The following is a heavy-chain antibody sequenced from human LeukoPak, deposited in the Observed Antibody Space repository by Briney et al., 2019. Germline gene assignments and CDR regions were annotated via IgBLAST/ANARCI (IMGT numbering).Heavy chain of an antibody. CDR2: ISGSGDST. CDR3: AKEGPVLWFGELLGGGHYYYYYGMDV. Sequence: PGGSLRLSCAASGFTFSTYAVNWVRQAPGKGLEWVSTISGSGDSTYYADSVKGRFTISRDNSKNTLYLKMNSLRAEDTAVYYCAKEGPVLWFGELLGGGHYYYYYGMDVWGQGTTVTVSS. CDR1: GFTFSTYA. V-gene: IGHV3-23*01. J-gene: IGHJ6*02. D-gene: IGHD3-10*01.